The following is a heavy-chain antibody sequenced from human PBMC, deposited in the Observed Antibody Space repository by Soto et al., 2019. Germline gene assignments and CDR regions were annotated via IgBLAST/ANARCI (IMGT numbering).Heavy chain of an antibody. D-gene: IGHD3-22*01. Sequence: SVQVSCKPSGGTFSNYGISWVRQAPGQGLEWMGGIIPIFRTATYAQQFQGRVTISGDESTSTAYRELSSLRSEDTAVYYCARVLVTMIVGAFGWYFDLWGGGTLVTVSS. CDR1: GGTFSNYG. V-gene: IGHV1-69*13. J-gene: IGHJ2*01. CDR2: IIPIFRTA. CDR3: ARVLVTMIVGAFGWYFDL.